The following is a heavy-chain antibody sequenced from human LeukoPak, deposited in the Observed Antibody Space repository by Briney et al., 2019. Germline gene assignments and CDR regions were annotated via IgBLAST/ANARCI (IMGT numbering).Heavy chain of an antibody. CDR1: GYSIGSGYY. CDR2: IYHSGST. Sequence: SETLSLTCAVSGYSIGSGYYWGWIRQPPGKGLEWIGSIYHSGSTYYNPSLKSRVTISVDTSKNQFSLKLSSVTAADTAVYYCARGSFGIAAAGTQYFDYWGQGTLVTVSS. CDR3: ARGSFGIAAAGTQYFDY. J-gene: IGHJ4*02. V-gene: IGHV4-38-2*01. D-gene: IGHD6-13*01.